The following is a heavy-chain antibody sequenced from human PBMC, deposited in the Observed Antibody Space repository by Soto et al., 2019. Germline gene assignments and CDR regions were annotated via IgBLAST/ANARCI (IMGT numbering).Heavy chain of an antibody. CDR1: GFTFSNFP. CDR2: ISYDGSDE. J-gene: IGHJ4*02. D-gene: IGHD6-19*01. CDR3: ERGGLGSGWYHFDS. Sequence: QVQLVESGGGVVQPGRSLRLSCAASGFTFSNFPIHWVRQAPGKGLEWVTVISYDGSDEYYADSVKGRFTISRDNSKNTLYLQMNSLSPEDSGLYFCERGGLGSGWYHFDSWGQGTLVTVSS. V-gene: IGHV3-30-3*01.